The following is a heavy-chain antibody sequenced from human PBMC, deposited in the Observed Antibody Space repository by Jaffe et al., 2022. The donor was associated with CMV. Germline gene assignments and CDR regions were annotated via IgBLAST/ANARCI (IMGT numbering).Heavy chain of an antibody. D-gene: IGHD2-8*01. CDR3: ARACRYCTSLHGMDV. Sequence: QVQLQESGPGLVRPSETLSLTCTVSTDSLSSYYWTWIRQPPGKGLEWIANIYYTGSTNYNPSLKSRVTISVDTSKKQFSLKLNSVTAADTAVYYCARACRYCTSLHGMDVWGQGTTVTVSS. J-gene: IGHJ6*02. V-gene: IGHV4-59*01. CDR1: TDSLSSYY. CDR2: IYYTGST.